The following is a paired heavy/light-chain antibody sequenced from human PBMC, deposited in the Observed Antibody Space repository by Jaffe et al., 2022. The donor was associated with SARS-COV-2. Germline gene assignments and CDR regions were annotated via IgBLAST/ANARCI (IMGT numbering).Heavy chain of an antibody. Sequence: QLRLQESGPGLVKASETLSLTCTVSGGSISRSNYYWGWIRQPPGKGLEWIGSIYYSGTTYYNSSLKSRATISVDTSKNQFSLKLSSVTAADTAVYYCARRGSSWGLTRDWFDPWGQGTLVTVSS. D-gene: IGHD6-13*01. V-gene: IGHV4-39*01. J-gene: IGHJ5*02. CDR2: IYYSGTT. CDR1: GGSISRSNYY. CDR3: ARRGSSWGLTRDWFDP.
Light chain of an antibody. V-gene: IGKV1-39*01. CDR3: QQSYSTPPT. CDR1: QSISSY. CDR2: AAS. J-gene: IGKJ1*01. Sequence: DIQMTQSPSSLSASVGDRVTITCRASQSISSYLNWYQQKPGKAPKLLIYAASSLQSGVPSRFSGSGSGTDFTLTISSLQPEDFAAYYCQQSYSTPPTFGQGTKVEIK.